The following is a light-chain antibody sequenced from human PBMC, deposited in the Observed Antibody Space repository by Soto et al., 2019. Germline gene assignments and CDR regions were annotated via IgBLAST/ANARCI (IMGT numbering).Light chain of an antibody. V-gene: IGKV3-15*01. CDR1: QSVSSD. CDR3: QQYNNWPRT. Sequence: EIVMTQSPVTLSVSPGERVTLSCRASQSVSSDLAWYHQRPGQAPRILIYGASTRAIGIPARFSGSGSGTEFTLSINSLQSEDFAVYYCQQYNNWPRTFGQGTKVDIK. CDR2: GAS. J-gene: IGKJ1*01.